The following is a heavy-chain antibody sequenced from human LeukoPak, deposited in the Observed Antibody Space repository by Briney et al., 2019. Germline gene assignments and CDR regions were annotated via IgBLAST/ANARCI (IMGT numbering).Heavy chain of an antibody. CDR1: GFTVSSNY. J-gene: IGHJ3*02. Sequence: GGSLRLSCAASGFTVSSNYMNWVRQAPGKGLEWVSIIYSGGTTYYADSVKGRFTISRDNSKNTLYLQMNSLRVEDTAVYYCAGPTSGQSFDIWGQGTMVTVSS. CDR2: IYSGGTT. D-gene: IGHD6-19*01. V-gene: IGHV3-53*01. CDR3: AGPTSGQSFDI.